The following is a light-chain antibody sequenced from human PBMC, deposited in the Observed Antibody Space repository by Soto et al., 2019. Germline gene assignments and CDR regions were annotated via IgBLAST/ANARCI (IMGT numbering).Light chain of an antibody. V-gene: IGKV4-1*01. J-gene: IGKJ1*01. CDR3: QQYETFSGT. CDR1: QTVLFNSNSKNY. Sequence: DIVLTQSPDSLAVSLGERATINCKSSQTVLFNSNSKNYLAWYQQKPGQPPKLLIYWASARESGVPDRFSGSGSETNFTLTIASLQPDDFATYYCQQYETFSGTFGPGTKV. CDR2: WAS.